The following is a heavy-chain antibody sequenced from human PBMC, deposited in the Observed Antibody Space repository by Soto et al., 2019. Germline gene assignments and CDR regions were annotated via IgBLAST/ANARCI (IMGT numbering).Heavy chain of an antibody. CDR2: ISSSSSTI. CDR3: APHSGYYDY. Sequence: EVQLVESGGGLVQPGGSLRLSCAASGFTFSSYSMNWVRQAPGKGLEWVSYISSSSSTIYYADSVKGRFTISRDNAKNSLYLQMNSLRAEDTAVYYCAPHSGYYDYWGHGTLVTVSS. D-gene: IGHD3-22*01. CDR1: GFTFSSYS. J-gene: IGHJ4*01. V-gene: IGHV3-48*01.